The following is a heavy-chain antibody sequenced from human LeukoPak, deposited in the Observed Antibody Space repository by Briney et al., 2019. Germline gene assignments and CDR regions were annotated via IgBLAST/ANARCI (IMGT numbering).Heavy chain of an antibody. J-gene: IGHJ1*01. Sequence: PSETLSLTCAVYGGSFSGYYWSWIRQPPGKGLEWIGEINHSGSTNYNPSLKSRVTISVDTSKNQFPLKPSSVTAADTAVYYCARGGIAARLRSGYFQHWGQGTLVTVSS. D-gene: IGHD6-6*01. CDR2: INHSGST. V-gene: IGHV4-34*01. CDR3: ARGGIAARLRSGYFQH. CDR1: GGSFSGYY.